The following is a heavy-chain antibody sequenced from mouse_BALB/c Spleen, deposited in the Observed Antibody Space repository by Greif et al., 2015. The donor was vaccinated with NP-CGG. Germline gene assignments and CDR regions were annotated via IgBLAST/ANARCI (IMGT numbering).Heavy chain of an antibody. D-gene: IGHD1-1*01. Sequence: DVKLQESGPELVEPGASVKISCKASGYSFTGYFMNWVKQSHGKSLEWIGRINPYNGDTFYNQKFKGKATLTVDKSSSTALMGLVSLTAEDSAVYYCGRGGGIPFAYWGHWTLVTVSA. J-gene: IGHJ3*01. V-gene: IGHV1-37*01. CDR3: GRGGGIPFAY. CDR2: INPYNGDT. CDR1: GYSFTGYF.